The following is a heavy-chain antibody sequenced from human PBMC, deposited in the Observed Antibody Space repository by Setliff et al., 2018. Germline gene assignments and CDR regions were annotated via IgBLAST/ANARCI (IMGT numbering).Heavy chain of an antibody. CDR1: GFTFSNYA. Sequence: PGGSLRLSCVASGFTFSNYAMSWVRQAPGKGLEWVSAISSSSSYIFYADSVKGRFTISRDNAKNSVYLQMNSLRADDTAVYYCASPSQDLCSDGTCYSQITSFDIWGQGTMVTVSS. CDR2: ISSSSSYI. J-gene: IGHJ3*02. V-gene: IGHV3-21*06. CDR3: ASPSQDLCSDGTCYSQITSFDI. D-gene: IGHD2-15*01.